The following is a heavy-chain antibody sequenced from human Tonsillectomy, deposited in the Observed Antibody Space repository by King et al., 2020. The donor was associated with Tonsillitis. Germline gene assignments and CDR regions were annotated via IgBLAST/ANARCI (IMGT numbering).Heavy chain of an antibody. V-gene: IGHV5-51*01. CDR2: IYPGDSDI. CDR3: AKGNDYDILTCYIDY. Sequence: AQLVQSGAEVKKPGESLKISCKGSGYNFTNYWIGWVRQMPGKGLEWMGTIYPGDSDIRYRPSFQGQVTLSADKSITTAYLQWRSLKASDTAMYYCAKGNDYDILTCYIDYWGQGTLVTVSS. CDR1: GYNFTNYW. D-gene: IGHD3-9*01. J-gene: IGHJ4*02.